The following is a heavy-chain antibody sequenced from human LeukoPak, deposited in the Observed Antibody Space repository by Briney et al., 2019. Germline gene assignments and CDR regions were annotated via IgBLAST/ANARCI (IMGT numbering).Heavy chain of an antibody. CDR3: ARDTDWSFDY. J-gene: IGHJ4*02. V-gene: IGHV3-48*02. CDR2: ISNDRSSV. CDR1: GFTFSDYS. Sequence: GESLKISCATSGFTFSDYSMNWVRQAPGKGPEWISYISNDRSSVADSVKGRFTISRDNAENSLFLQMNSLRDEDTAVYYCARDTDWSFDYWGQGILVTVSS. D-gene: IGHD2-21*01.